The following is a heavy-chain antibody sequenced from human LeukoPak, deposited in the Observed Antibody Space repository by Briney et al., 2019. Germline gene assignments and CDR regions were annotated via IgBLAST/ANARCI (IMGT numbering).Heavy chain of an antibody. D-gene: IGHD2-2*01. CDR2: ISSSGNTI. CDR1: GFTFSDYY. V-gene: IGHV3-11*01. CDR3: ARDILVAGGDAFDI. J-gene: IGHJ3*02. Sequence: GGSLRLSCAASGFTFSDYYMSWIRQAPGKGLEWVSYISSSGNTIYYADSVKGRFTISRDNAKNSLYLQMNSLRAEDTAVYYCARDILVAGGDAFDIWGQGTMVTVSS.